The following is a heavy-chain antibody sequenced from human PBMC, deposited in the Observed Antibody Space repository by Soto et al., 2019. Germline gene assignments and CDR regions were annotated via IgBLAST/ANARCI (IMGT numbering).Heavy chain of an antibody. V-gene: IGHV3-30-3*01. Sequence: QVQLVESGGGVVQPGRSLRLSCAASGFTFSSYAMHWVRQAPGKGLEWVAVISYDGSNKYYADSVKGRFTISRDNSKNTLYLQMNSLRAEDTAVYYCARDASNYVAFDIWGQGTMVTVSS. J-gene: IGHJ3*02. D-gene: IGHD4-4*01. CDR1: GFTFSSYA. CDR3: ARDASNYVAFDI. CDR2: ISYDGSNK.